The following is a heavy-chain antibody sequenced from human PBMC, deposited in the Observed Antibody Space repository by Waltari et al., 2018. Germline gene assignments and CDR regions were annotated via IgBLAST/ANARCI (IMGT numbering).Heavy chain of an antibody. CDR2: FIPVFGTA. D-gene: IGHD2-2*01. J-gene: IGHJ6*02. CDR3: TTSSYCGTTTCYQYYGMDV. CDR1: GYSFTSYW. Sequence: VQLVQSGAEVKKPGESLKISCKGSGYSFTSYWIGWVRQAPGQGLEWRGGFIPVFGTANYAQKFQDRLAITADESTSTAYMELSSLRSEDTAAYYCTTSSYCGTTTCYQYYGMDVWGQGTTVTVSS. V-gene: IGHV1-69*01.